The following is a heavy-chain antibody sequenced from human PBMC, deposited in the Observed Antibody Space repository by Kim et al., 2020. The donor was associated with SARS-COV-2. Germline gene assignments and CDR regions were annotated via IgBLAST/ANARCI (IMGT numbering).Heavy chain of an antibody. CDR3: ARRPPMTTVTFFWFDP. D-gene: IGHD4-4*01. J-gene: IGHJ5*02. V-gene: IGHV4-34*01. CDR2: INHSGST. CDR1: GGSFSGYY. Sequence: SETLSLTCAVYGGSFSGYYWSWIRQPPGKGLEWIGEINHSGSTNYNPSLKSRVTISVDTSKNQFSLKLSSVTAADTAVYYCARRPPMTTVTFFWFDPWGQGTLVTVSS.